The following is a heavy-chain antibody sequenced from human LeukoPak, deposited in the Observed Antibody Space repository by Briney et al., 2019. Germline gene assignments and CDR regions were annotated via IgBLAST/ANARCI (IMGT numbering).Heavy chain of an antibody. D-gene: IGHD1-1*01. Sequence: GGSLRLSCAASGFTFSQFEMTWVRQAPGKGLEWISYSSPSGITTYYADSVRGRFTISRDNAKNSLYLQMDGLTVDGTALYYCAREGDVYNWNDGYYFDHWGQGILVTVSS. CDR3: AREGDVYNWNDGYYFDH. V-gene: IGHV3-48*03. CDR1: GFTFSQFE. J-gene: IGHJ4*02. CDR2: SSPSGITT.